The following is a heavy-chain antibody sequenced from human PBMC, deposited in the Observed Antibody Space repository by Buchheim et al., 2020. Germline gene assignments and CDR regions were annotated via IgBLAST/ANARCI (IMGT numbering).Heavy chain of an antibody. D-gene: IGHD3-22*01. CDR2: ISSSSSYI. V-gene: IGHV3-21*01. CDR3: ARGLYYYDVVY. CDR1: GFTFSSYS. Sequence: EVQLVESGGGLVKPGGSLRLSCAASGFTFSSYSMNWVRQAPGKGLEWVSSISSSSSYIYYDDSVKGRFTIYRDNANNQLHLQMNSLRAEDTAVYYCARGLYYYDVVYWGQGTL. J-gene: IGHJ4*02.